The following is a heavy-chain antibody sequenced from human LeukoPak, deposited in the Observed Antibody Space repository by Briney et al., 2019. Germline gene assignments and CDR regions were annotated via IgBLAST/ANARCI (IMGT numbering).Heavy chain of an antibody. CDR3: ARPYSSSWYWWFDP. CDR2: ISYDGSNK. D-gene: IGHD6-13*01. V-gene: IGHV3-30-3*01. Sequence: GGSLRLSCAASGFTFSSYAMHWVRQAPGKGLEWVAVISYDGSNKYYADSVKGRFTISRDNSKNTLYLQMNSLRVEDTAVYYCARPYSSSWYWWFDPWGQGTLVTVSS. CDR1: GFTFSSYA. J-gene: IGHJ5*02.